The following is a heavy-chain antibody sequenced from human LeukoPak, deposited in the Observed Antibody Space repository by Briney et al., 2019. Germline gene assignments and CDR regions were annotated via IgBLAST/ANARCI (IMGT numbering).Heavy chain of an antibody. V-gene: IGHV4-59*01. CDR2: IYYSGST. J-gene: IGHJ4*02. CDR1: GGSISSYY. Sequence: PSETLSLTCTVSGGSISSYYWSWIRQPPGKGLEWIGYIYYSGSTNYNPPLKSRVTISVDTSKNQFSLKLSSVTAADTAVYYCARESAVAGRKIDYWGQGTLVTVSS. D-gene: IGHD6-19*01. CDR3: ARESAVAGRKIDY.